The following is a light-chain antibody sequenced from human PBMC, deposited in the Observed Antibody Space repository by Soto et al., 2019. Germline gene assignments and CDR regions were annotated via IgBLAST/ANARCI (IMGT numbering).Light chain of an antibody. V-gene: IGKV3-11*01. CDR1: QSVSRY. J-gene: IGKJ4*01. Sequence: EIVLTQSPATLSLSPGERATLSCRASQSVSRYLAWYQQKPGQAPRLLIYDVSNRATGIPARFSGSGSGTDFSLTISCLATYEFAVDDWDHRTDWPLTVGGGTKVEIK. CDR3: DHRTDWPLT. CDR2: DVS.